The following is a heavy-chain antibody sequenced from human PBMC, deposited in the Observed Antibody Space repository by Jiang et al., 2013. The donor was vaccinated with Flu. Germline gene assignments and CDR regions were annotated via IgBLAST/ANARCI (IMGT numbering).Heavy chain of an antibody. D-gene: IGHD6-13*01. CDR1: GFTFSSYG. CDR2: IWYDGSNK. CDR3: ARELGRERYSSSWYTISYGMDV. J-gene: IGHJ6*02. V-gene: IGHV3-33*01. Sequence: GVVQPGRSLRLSCAASGFTFSSYGMHWVRQAPGKGLEWVAVIWYDGSNKYYADSVKGRFTISRDNSKNTLYLQMNSLRAEDTAVYYCARELGRERYSSSWYTISYGMDVWGQGTTVTVSS.